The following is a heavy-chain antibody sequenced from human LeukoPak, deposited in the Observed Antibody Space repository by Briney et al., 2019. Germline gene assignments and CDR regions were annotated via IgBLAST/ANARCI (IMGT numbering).Heavy chain of an antibody. J-gene: IGHJ1*01. Sequence: SETLSLTCTVSGGSISSYYWSWIRQPPGKGLEWIGYIYYSGSTNYNPSLKSRVTISVDTSKNQFSLKLSSVTAADTAVYYCARGGYILTGYSLLEYFQHWGQGTLVPVSS. CDR2: IYYSGST. V-gene: IGHV4-59*08. D-gene: IGHD3-9*01. CDR3: ARGGYILTGYSLLEYFQH. CDR1: GGSISSYY.